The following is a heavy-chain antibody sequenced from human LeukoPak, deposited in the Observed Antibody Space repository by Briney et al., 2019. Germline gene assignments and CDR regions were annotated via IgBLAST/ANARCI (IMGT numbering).Heavy chain of an antibody. V-gene: IGHV3-30-3*01. CDR3: AREAIVVVPAAQGYFDY. CDR1: GFTFSSYA. CDR2: ISYDGSNK. D-gene: IGHD2-2*01. J-gene: IGHJ4*02. Sequence: GGSLRLSCAASGFTFSSYAMHWVRQAPGKGLERVAVISYDGSNKYYADSVKGRFTISRDNSKNTLYLQMNSLRAEDTAVYYCAREAIVVVPAAQGYFDYWGQGTLVTVSS.